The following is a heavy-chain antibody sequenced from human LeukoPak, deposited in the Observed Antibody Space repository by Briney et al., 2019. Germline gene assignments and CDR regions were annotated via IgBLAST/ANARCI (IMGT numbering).Heavy chain of an antibody. CDR3: ARDRGYSYGYNWFDP. V-gene: IGHV4-61*02. CDR2: IYTSGST. CDR1: GGSISSGGYY. D-gene: IGHD5-18*01. Sequence: PSQTLSLTCTVSGGSISSGGYYWSWIRQPAGKGLEWIGRIYTSGSTNYNPSLKSRVTMSVDTSKNQFSLKLSSVTAADTAVYYCARDRGYSYGYNWFDPWGQGTLVTVSS. J-gene: IGHJ5*02.